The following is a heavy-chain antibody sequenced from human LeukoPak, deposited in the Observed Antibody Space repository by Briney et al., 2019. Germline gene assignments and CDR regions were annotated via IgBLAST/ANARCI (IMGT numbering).Heavy chain of an antibody. D-gene: IGHD5-18*01. CDR1: GYTFTNYW. J-gene: IGHJ2*01. CDR2: IYPGDSDT. V-gene: IGHV5-51*01. CDR3: ARLGRRNSYGSPYWYFDL. Sequence: GESLKISCKASGYTFTNYWIGWVRQMPGKGLEWMGIIYPGDSDTRYSPSFQGQVTISADKSISTAYLQWSSLKASDTAMYYCARLGRRNSYGSPYWYFDLWGRGTLVTVSS.